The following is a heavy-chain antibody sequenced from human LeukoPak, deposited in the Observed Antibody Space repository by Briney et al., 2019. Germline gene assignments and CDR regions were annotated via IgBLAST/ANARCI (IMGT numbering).Heavy chain of an antibody. D-gene: IGHD3-10*01. Sequence: GGSLRLSCAASGFTFSSYAMHWVRQAPGKGLEWVAVISSDGSNKYYADSVKGRFTISRDNSKNTLYLQMNSLRAEDTAVYYCARGAYGSGSYYSGDSWFDPWGQGTLVTVSS. CDR2: ISSDGSNK. CDR1: GFTFSSYA. CDR3: ARGAYGSGSYYSGDSWFDP. J-gene: IGHJ5*02. V-gene: IGHV3-30*04.